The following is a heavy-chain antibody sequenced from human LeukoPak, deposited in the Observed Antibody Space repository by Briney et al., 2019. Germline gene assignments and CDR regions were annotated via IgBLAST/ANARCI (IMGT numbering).Heavy chain of an antibody. Sequence: GGSLRLSCPASGFTFGDYAMSWVRQAPGKGLEWVGFIRSKAYGGTTEYAASVKGRFTISRDDSKSIGYLQMNSLKTEDTAVDYCSRVAPAGDYWGQGTLVTVSS. CDR3: SRVAPAGDY. J-gene: IGHJ4*02. CDR2: IRSKAYGGTT. CDR1: GFTFGDYA. D-gene: IGHD6-13*01. V-gene: IGHV3-49*04.